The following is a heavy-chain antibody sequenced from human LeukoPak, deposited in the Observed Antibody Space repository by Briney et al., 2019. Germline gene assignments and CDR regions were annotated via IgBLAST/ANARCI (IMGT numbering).Heavy chain of an antibody. Sequence: GGSLRLSCAASGFTFTTYILHWVRQAPGKGLEWVANIKQDGSEKYYVDSVKGRFTISRDNAKNSLYLQMNSLRAEDTAVYYCARSPFRGYSYGYWSPTPLYYWGQGTLVTVSS. CDR2: IKQDGSEK. D-gene: IGHD5-18*01. J-gene: IGHJ4*02. CDR1: GFTFTTYI. CDR3: ARSPFRGYSYGYWSPTPLYY. V-gene: IGHV3-7*01.